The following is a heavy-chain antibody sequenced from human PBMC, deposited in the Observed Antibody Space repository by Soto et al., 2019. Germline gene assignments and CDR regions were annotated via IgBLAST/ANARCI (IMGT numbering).Heavy chain of an antibody. CDR3: ASGNCSSTSCYVYYYYGMDV. D-gene: IGHD2-2*01. Sequence: QVQLVQSGAEVKKPGSSVKVSCKASGGTFSSYAISWVPQAPGQGLEWMGGIIPIFGTANYAQKFQGRVTITADESTSTAYMELSSLRSEDTAVYYCASGNCSSTSCYVYYYYGMDVWGQGTTVTVSS. CDR2: IIPIFGTA. J-gene: IGHJ6*02. V-gene: IGHV1-69*01. CDR1: GGTFSSYA.